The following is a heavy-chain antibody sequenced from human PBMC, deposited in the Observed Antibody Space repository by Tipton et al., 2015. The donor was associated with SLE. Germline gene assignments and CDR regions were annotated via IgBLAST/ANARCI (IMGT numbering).Heavy chain of an antibody. D-gene: IGHD6-6*01. J-gene: IGHJ2*01. Sequence: GSLRLSCNVSGGSVSFGSDFWGWIRQPPGKGLEWIGSFHYSGATYSNPSLKSRVTMSLDTSKNQISLKLRSVTVADTAVYYCARTSSPWYFDVWGRGTLVTVSP. CDR2: FHYSGAT. CDR3: ARTSSPWYFDV. CDR1: GGSVSFGSDF. V-gene: IGHV4-39*07.